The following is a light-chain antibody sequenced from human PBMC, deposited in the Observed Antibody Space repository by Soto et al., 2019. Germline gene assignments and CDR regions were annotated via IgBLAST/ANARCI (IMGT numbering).Light chain of an antibody. CDR2: KAS. J-gene: IGKJ2*01. CDR3: QPYNSYPYT. V-gene: IGKV1-5*03. CDR1: QSINNW. Sequence: DIQMTQSPSTLSASVGDRVTITCRASQSINNWLAWYQQKPGKAPNLLIYKASSLESGVPSRFSGSGSGTEFTLTIISLQPDDSATYYCQPYNSYPYTFGQGTKLEIK.